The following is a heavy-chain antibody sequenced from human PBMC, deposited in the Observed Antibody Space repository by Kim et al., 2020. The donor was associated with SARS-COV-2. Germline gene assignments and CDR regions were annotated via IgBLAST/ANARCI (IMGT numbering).Heavy chain of an antibody. CDR2: ISAYNGNT. CDR3: ARRVDGSGRGVDGMDV. Sequence: ASVKVSCKASGYTFTSYGISWVRQAPGQGLEWMGGISAYNGNTNYAQKLQGRVTMTTDTSTSTDYMELRSMRADDTAVYYCARRVDGSGRGVDGMDVWGQGTPVTVSS. V-gene: IGHV1-18*01. D-gene: IGHD3-10*01. CDR1: GYTFTSYG. J-gene: IGHJ6*02.